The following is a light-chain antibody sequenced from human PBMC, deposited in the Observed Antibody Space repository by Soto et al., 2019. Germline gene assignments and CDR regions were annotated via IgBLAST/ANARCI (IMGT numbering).Light chain of an antibody. CDR1: SSNIGTYT. V-gene: IGLV1-44*01. Sequence: QSVLTQPHSVSGTPRMSITISCSGSSSNIGTYTLNWYQHLPGTAPKLLFSTYAQRPSGVDARFSGSKSGTSASLAISGLQSEHESDYDCAAWDDRGNGVVLGGGTKLTVL. CDR3: AAWDDRGNGVV. J-gene: IGLJ2*01. CDR2: TYA.